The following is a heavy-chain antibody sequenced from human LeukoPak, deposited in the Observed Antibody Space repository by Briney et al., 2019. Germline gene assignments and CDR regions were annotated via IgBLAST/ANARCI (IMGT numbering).Heavy chain of an antibody. J-gene: IGHJ4*02. Sequence: PSETLSLTCAVYGGSFSGYYWSWIRQPPGKGLEWIGEINHSGSTNYNPSLKSRVTIPVDTSKNQFSLKLSSVTAADTAVYYCARINSSGDYWGQGTLVTVSS. CDR2: INHSGST. CDR3: ARINSSGDY. CDR1: GGSFSGYY. D-gene: IGHD6-19*01. V-gene: IGHV4-34*01.